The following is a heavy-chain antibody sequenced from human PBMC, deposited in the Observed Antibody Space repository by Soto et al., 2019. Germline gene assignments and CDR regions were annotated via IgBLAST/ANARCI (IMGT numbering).Heavy chain of an antibody. J-gene: IGHJ3*02. CDR3: ARRGAVLPTDALDI. CDR1: VSSVTTDC. Sequence: ESLKIACKASVSSVTTDCIGWVRQMPGKGLEWIGITYPGDSDTRYSPSFQGQVTISADNSFSTAYLQWRTLKASDNAMYYCARRGAVLPTDALDIWGQGAMVTVSS. D-gene: IGHD2-2*01. V-gene: IGHV5-51*01. CDR2: TYPGDSDT.